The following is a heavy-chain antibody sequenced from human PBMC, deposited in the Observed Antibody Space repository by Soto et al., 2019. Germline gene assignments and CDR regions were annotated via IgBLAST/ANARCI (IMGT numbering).Heavy chain of an antibody. CDR2: ISSSGDGT. CDR1: GFTFNSYS. CDR3: EKPADSWSCGIDV. V-gene: IGHV3-23*01. D-gene: IGHD3-3*01. J-gene: IGHJ6*02. Sequence: PGGALILSCASSGFTFNSYSMTLGRQAPGEGLGWVSVISSSGDGTYYVDSVKGRFTIYRDNSRNTLNLQMNSLRADETAVYYCEKPADSWSCGIDVWGQGPT.